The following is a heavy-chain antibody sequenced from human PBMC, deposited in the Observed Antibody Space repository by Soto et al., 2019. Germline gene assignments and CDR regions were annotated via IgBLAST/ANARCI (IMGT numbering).Heavy chain of an antibody. V-gene: IGHV6-1*01. D-gene: IGHD2-21*02. CDR1: GDSVSSNSAA. CDR3: TKLKGDSLTFNGMDV. Sequence: PSQTLSLTCAIYGDSVSSNSAAWNWIRQSPSRDLEWLGRAYYRSQWYYDTAVSVKSRIIVITDTAKNQFSLRLNSVTPEDTAVSYCTKLKGDSLTFNGMDVWGQGTTVTVSS. J-gene: IGHJ6*02. CDR2: AYYRSQWYY.